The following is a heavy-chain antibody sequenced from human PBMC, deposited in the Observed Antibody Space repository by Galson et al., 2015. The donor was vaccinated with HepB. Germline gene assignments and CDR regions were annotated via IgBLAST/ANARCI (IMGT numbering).Heavy chain of an antibody. Sequence: SVKVSCKASGYTFTSYGISWVRQAPGQGLEWMGWISAYNGNTNYAQKLQGRVTMTTDTSTSTAYMELRSLRSDDTAVYYCARFSLSAAGTLFYYYYYGMDVWGQGTTVTVSS. CDR2: ISAYNGNT. J-gene: IGHJ6*02. CDR1: GYTFTSYG. CDR3: ARFSLSAAGTLFYYYYYGMDV. D-gene: IGHD6-13*01. V-gene: IGHV1-18*01.